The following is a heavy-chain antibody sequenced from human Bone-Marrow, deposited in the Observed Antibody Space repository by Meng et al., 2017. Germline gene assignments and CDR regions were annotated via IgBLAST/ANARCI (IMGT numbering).Heavy chain of an antibody. CDR3: ATLGGLSSSWYIDY. CDR2: ITAGGENT. V-gene: IGHV3-23*02. J-gene: IGHJ4*01. CDR1: DFNFKTFP. Sequence: GESLKISCVGSDFNFKTFPMSWVRLAPGKGLEWVSSITAGGENTYYGDSVQGHFTVSRDNSENTVYLQMNSLRAEDTAVYYCATLGGLSSSWYIDYWGQGTLVTGAS. D-gene: IGHD6-13*01.